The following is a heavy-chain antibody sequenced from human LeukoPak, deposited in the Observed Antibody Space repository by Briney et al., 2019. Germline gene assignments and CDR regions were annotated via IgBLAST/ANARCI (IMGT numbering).Heavy chain of an antibody. V-gene: IGHV4-59*12. CDR1: GGSLSSYY. D-gene: IGHD3-10*01. CDR3: AGEAGRHPFDY. Sequence: SETLSLPCAVSGGSLSSYYWSWIRQPPGKGLEWVGYICYSGSTNYNPSLNSRVTISLDTSKNQFSLKLSSVIAADTPAFYCAGEAGRHPFDYAGQGTPVTASS. J-gene: IGHJ4*02. CDR2: ICYSGST.